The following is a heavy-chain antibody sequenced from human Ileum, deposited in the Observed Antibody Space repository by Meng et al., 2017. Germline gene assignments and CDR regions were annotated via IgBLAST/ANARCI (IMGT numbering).Heavy chain of an antibody. CDR2: IDHSGGT. CDR1: GGSFSGYY. D-gene: IGHD1-26*01. V-gene: IGHV4-34*01. CDR3: ARRVGATPYAYNWLDP. J-gene: IGHJ5*02. Sequence: QVERLQWGAGLLKPSETLSLTCGVYGGSFSGYYWSWIRQPPGKGLEWIGEIDHSGGTNYNPSLKNRVTISVDTSNNRFSLKLSSVKAADTALYFCARRVGATPYAYNWLDPWGQGTLVTVSS.